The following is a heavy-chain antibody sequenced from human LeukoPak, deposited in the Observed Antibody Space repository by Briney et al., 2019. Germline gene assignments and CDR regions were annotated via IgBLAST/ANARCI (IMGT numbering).Heavy chain of an antibody. J-gene: IGHJ3*02. D-gene: IGHD4-23*01. V-gene: IGHV3-21*01. Sequence: GGSLRLSCAASGFTFSSYSMNWVRQAPGKGLEWVSSISSSSSYIYYADSVKGRFTISRDNAKNSLYLQMNSLRAEDTAMYYCARAAGYSGNSFSAAFDIWGQGTMVTVSS. CDR2: ISSSSSYI. CDR1: GFTFSSYS. CDR3: ARAAGYSGNSFSAAFDI.